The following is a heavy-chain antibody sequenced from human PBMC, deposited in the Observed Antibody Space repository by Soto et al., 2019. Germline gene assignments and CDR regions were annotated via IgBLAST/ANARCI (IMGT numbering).Heavy chain of an antibody. D-gene: IGHD6-19*01. CDR3: ARGLSAVAGTTSYFQH. V-gene: IGHV4-31*03. CDR1: CGSISGGGYY. Sequence: SQTLSLTCTVACGSISGGGYYWSWIRQHPGRGLEWIGYIYYSGSTYYNPSLKSRVTISVDTSKNQFSLKLSSVTAADTAVYYCARGLSAVAGTTSYFQHWGKGTLVTVSS. J-gene: IGHJ1*01. CDR2: IYYSGST.